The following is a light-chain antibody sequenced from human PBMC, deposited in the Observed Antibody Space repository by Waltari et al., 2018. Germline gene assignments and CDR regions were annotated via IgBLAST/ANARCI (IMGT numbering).Light chain of an antibody. CDR1: QSLSSY. V-gene: IGKV3-11*01. J-gene: IGKJ4*01. CDR3: QQRSDWPLT. CDR2: DTS. Sequence: IVLTQSPATLSLSPGERATLSCRASQSLSSYLAWYQQKPGQPPRLVIYDTSHRVAGIPPRFSGSGSGTDFTLTISSLEPEDSALYYCQQRSDWPLTFGGGTEVEI.